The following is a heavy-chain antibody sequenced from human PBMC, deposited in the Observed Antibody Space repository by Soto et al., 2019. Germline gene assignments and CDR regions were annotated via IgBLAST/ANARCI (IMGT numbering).Heavy chain of an antibody. D-gene: IGHD2-2*01. CDR2: IIPTFGTA. CDR1: GGTFSSYA. Sequence: SVKVSCKASGGTFSSYAISWVRQAPGQGLEWMGGIIPTFGTANYAQKFQGRVTITADESTSTAYMELSSLRSEDTAVYYCAREGYCSSTRCSRAGMDVWGQGTTVTVSS. J-gene: IGHJ6*02. V-gene: IGHV1-69*13. CDR3: AREGYCSSTRCSRAGMDV.